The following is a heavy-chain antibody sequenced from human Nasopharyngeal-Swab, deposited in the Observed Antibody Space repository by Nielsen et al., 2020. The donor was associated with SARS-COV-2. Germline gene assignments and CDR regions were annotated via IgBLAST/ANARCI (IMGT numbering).Heavy chain of an antibody. CDR3: ARGLRGVTTYYYYYYMDV. CDR2: IYTSGST. CDR1: GGSISSGSYY. D-gene: IGHD4-17*01. J-gene: IGHJ6*03. Sequence: SETLSLTCTVSGGSISSGSYYWSWIRQPAGKGLEWIGRIYTSGSTNYSPSLKSRVTISVDTSKNQFSLKLSSVTAADTAVYYCARGLRGVTTYYYYYYMDVWGKGTTVTVSS. V-gene: IGHV4-61*02.